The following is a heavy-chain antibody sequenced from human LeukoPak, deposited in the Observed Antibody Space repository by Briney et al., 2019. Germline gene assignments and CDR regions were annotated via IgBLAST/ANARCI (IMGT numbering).Heavy chain of an antibody. Sequence: GGSLRLSCAASGFTFSSYSMNWVRQAPGKGLEWVAFIRYDGSNKYYADSVKGRFTISRDNSKNTLYLQMNSLRAEDTAVYYCAKDYRAGANGAGLPFDPWGQGTLVTVSS. CDR1: GFTFSSYS. V-gene: IGHV3-30*02. J-gene: IGHJ5*02. CDR2: IRYDGSNK. CDR3: AKDYRAGANGAGLPFDP. D-gene: IGHD1-26*01.